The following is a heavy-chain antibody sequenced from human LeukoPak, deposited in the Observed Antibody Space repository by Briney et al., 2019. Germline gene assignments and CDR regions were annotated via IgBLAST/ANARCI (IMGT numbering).Heavy chain of an antibody. V-gene: IGHV3-23*01. D-gene: IGHD2-21*01. J-gene: IGHJ4*02. Sequence: GGSLRLSCAASGFTFSSYAMSWVRQAPGKGLEWVSAISGSGGSTYYADSVKGRFSISRDNSKNTLYLQMDSLRGEDTAVYYCAKDFRIGYSAHFDYWGQGALVTVSS. CDR1: GFTFSSYA. CDR2: ISGSGGST. CDR3: AKDFRIGYSAHFDY.